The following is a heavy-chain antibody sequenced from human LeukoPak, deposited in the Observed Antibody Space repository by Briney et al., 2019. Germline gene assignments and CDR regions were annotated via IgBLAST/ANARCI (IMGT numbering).Heavy chain of an antibody. D-gene: IGHD6-19*01. J-gene: IGHJ2*01. CDR1: GFTFSGYS. CDR2: ISGSVTTI. V-gene: IGHV3-48*02. Sequence: GGSLRLSCAAPGFTFSGYSFNWVRQAPGKGLEWISYISGSVTTIHYADSVKGRFTISRDKAKNSIYLQMNSLTDEDSAVYCCARDAGYSSGWSHWYLDLWGRGTLVTVSS. CDR3: ARDAGYSSGWSHWYLDL.